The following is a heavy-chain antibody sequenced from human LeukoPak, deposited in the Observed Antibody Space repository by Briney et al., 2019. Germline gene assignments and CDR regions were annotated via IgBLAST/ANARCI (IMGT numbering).Heavy chain of an antibody. CDR2: INHSGST. V-gene: IGHV4-34*01. CDR3: ARGVYIAAAQYAY. CDR1: GGSFSGYY. J-gene: IGHJ4*02. D-gene: IGHD6-13*01. Sequence: SETLSLTCAVYGGSFSGYYWSWIRQPPGKGLEWTGEINHSGSTNYNPSLKSRVTISVDTSKNQFSLKLSSVTAADTAVYYCARGVYIAAAQYAYWGQGTLVTVSS.